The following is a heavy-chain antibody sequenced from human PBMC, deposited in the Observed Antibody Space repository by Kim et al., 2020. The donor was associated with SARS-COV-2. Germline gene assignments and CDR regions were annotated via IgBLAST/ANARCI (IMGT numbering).Heavy chain of an antibody. Sequence: YNPSLKSRVTISVDTSKNQFSLKLSSVTAADTAVYYCARWALGVVAYFDYWGQGTLVTVSS. V-gene: IGHV4-31*02. J-gene: IGHJ4*02. D-gene: IGHD2-15*01. CDR3: ARWALGVVAYFDY.